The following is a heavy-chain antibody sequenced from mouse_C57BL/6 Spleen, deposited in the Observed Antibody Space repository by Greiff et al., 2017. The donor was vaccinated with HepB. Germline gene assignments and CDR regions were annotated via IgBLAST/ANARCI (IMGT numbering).Heavy chain of an antibody. CDR2: IYPRSGNT. CDR3: AREDGLRWFAY. J-gene: IGHJ3*01. CDR1: GYTFTSYG. D-gene: IGHD2-4*01. Sequence: VMLQQSGAELARPGASVKLSCKASGYTFTSYGISWVKQRTGQGLEWIGEIYPRSGNTYYNEKFKGKATLTADKSSSTAYMELRSLTSEDSAVYFCAREDGLRWFAYWGQGTLVTVSA. V-gene: IGHV1-81*01.